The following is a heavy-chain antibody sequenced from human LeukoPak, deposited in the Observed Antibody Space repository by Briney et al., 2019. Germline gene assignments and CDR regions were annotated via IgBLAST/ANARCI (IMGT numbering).Heavy chain of an antibody. CDR2: IWYDGSNK. V-gene: IGHV3-33*01. Sequence: GGSLRLSCAASGFTFSNYGMHWVRQAPGKGLEWVALIWYDGSNKYYADSVKGRFTISRDNSKNTLYLQMNSLRAEDTAVYYCATAGGRWPQGYFDYWGQGTLVTVSS. D-gene: IGHD5-24*01. J-gene: IGHJ4*02. CDR1: GFTFSNYG. CDR3: ATAGGRWPQGYFDY.